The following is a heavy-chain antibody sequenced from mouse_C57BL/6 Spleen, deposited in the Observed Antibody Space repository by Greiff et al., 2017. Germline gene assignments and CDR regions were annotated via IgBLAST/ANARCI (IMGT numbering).Heavy chain of an antibody. J-gene: IGHJ2*01. D-gene: IGHD1-1*01. CDR3: ARYYYGDSYNFDY. CDR2: IYPGDGDT. Sequence: VQLQQSGAELVKPGASVKISCKASGYAFSSYWMNWVKQRPGKGLEWIGQIYPGDGDTNYNGKFKGKATLTADTSSSTAYMQLSSLTSEASAVYFDARYYYGDSYNFDYWGQGTTLTVSS. V-gene: IGHV1-80*01. CDR1: GYAFSSYW.